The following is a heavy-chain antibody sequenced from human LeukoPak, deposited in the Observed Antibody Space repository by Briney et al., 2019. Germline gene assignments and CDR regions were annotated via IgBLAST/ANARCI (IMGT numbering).Heavy chain of an antibody. V-gene: IGHV3-23*01. CDR2: IGGTDGRT. CDR1: GFTFSNYA. CDR3: ADPPNAGY. J-gene: IGHJ4*02. Sequence: GGSQGLSCAASGFTFSNYAMSWVRQAPGKGLEWVSSIGGTDGRTYYAESVQGRFTISRDNSKKTLFLQMNSLRVEDTAVYFCADPPNAGYWGRGTLVTVSS. D-gene: IGHD4/OR15-4a*01.